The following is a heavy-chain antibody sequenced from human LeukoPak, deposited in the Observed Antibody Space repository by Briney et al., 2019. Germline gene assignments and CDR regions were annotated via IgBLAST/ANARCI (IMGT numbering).Heavy chain of an antibody. CDR2: IKSKTDGGTT. CDR1: GFTFSNAW. V-gene: IGHV3-15*01. CDR3: TTADIVVVPAAQTYDY. Sequence: GGSLRPSCAASGFTFSNAWMSWVRQAPGKGLEWVGRIKSKTDGGTTDYAAPVKGRFTISRDDSKNTLYLQMNSLKTEDTAVYYCTTADIVVVPAAQTYDYWGQGTLVTVSS. D-gene: IGHD2-2*01. J-gene: IGHJ4*02.